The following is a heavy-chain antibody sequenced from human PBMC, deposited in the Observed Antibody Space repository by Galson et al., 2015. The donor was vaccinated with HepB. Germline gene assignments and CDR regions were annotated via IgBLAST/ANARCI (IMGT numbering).Heavy chain of an antibody. CDR3: ARGSSGREKFIYYYYGMDV. D-gene: IGHD6-19*01. V-gene: IGHV1-69*13. Sequence: SVKVSCKASGGTFSSYAISWVRQAPGQGLEWMGGIIPIFGTANYAQKFQGRVTITADESTSTAYMELSSLRSEDTAVYYCARGSSGREKFIYYYYGMDVWGQGTTVTVSS. CDR1: GGTFSSYA. CDR2: IIPIFGTA. J-gene: IGHJ6*02.